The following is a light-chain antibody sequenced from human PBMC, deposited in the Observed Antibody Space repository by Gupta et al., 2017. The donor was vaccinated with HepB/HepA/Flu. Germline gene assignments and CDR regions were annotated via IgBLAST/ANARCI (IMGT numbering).Light chain of an antibody. J-gene: IGKJ3*01. V-gene: IGKV4-1*01. CDR2: WAS. CDR3: HQYYSTPQFT. CDR1: QSILYSSNNKNY. Sequence: DIVMTQSPDSLAVSLGERATINCKSSQSILYSSNNKNYLAWYQQKPGQPPRLLIYWASTRESGVPDRFSGSGSGTDFTLTISSLQAEDVAVYYCHQYYSTPQFTFGPGTKVGI.